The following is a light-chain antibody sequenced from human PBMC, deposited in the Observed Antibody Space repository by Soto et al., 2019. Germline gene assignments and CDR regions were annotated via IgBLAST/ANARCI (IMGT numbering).Light chain of an antibody. CDR2: RSN. V-gene: IGLV1-47*01. J-gene: IGLJ2*01. CDR1: SSNIGNNH. Sequence: SVPTQPPPTSGTPGQRVTISFSGSSSNIGNNHVYWYQQLPGTAPKLLIYRSNQRPSGVPDRFSGSRSGTSASLAISGLRSEDEADYHCAAWDGSLSGVIFGGGTKVTVL. CDR3: AAWDGSLSGVI.